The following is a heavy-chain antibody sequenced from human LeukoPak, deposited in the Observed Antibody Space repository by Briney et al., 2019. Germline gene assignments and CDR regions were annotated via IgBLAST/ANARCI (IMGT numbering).Heavy chain of an antibody. J-gene: IGHJ3*02. CDR3: ARHSAHSSTNDAFDI. V-gene: IGHV4-59*01. CDR2: IYDSEST. Sequence: SETLSLTCTVPGGSINSYYWSWIRQPPGKGLEWIGYIYDSESTNYNPSLKSRVTILIDTSKDQFSLKLSSVTAADTAVYYCARHSAHSSTNDAFDIWGQGTMVTVSS. CDR1: GGSINSYY. D-gene: IGHD6-13*01.